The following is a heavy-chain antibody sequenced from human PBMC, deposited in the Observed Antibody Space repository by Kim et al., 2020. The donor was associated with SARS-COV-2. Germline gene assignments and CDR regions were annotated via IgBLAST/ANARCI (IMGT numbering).Heavy chain of an antibody. CDR2: IYYTGTP. V-gene: IGHV4-59*08. CDR3: ARHLDASDPFYTLAY. J-gene: IGHJ6*02. CDR1: GASIDSLF. Sequence: SETLSLTCSVSGASIDSLFWGWVRQTPEKGLEWIASIYYTGTPHYNPSLMSRVAISLDKSSNRFSLRLTSVTAADTATYFCARHLDASDPFYTLAYWGQGISVTVSS. D-gene: IGHD3-16*01.